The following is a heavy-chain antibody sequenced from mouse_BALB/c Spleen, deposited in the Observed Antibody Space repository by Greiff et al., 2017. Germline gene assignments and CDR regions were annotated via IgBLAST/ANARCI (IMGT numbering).Heavy chain of an antibody. Sequence: EVQLQQSGTVLARPGASVKMSCKASGYTFTSYWMHWVKQRPGQGLEWIGAIYPGNSDTSYDQKFKGKAKLTVVTSTSTAYMELSSLTNEDSAVYYCTRGGIRGWYFDVWGAGTTVTVSS. J-gene: IGHJ1*01. CDR3: TRGGIRGWYFDV. D-gene: IGHD1-1*02. CDR2: IYPGNSDT. V-gene: IGHV1-5*01. CDR1: GYTFTSYW.